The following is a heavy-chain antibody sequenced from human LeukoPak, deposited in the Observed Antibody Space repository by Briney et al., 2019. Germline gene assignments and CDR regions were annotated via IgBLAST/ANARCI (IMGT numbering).Heavy chain of an antibody. CDR2: IYYSGST. CDR3: ERGKEQLWLSPDY. D-gene: IGHD5-18*01. J-gene: IGHJ4*02. Sequence: SETLSLTCTVPGGPTSCYYWSGIRQPPGKALEGFGYIYYSGSTNYNPSLKSRVTISVDTSKNQFSLKLSSVTAADTAVYYCERGKEQLWLSPDYWGQGSLVTVSS. V-gene: IGHV4-59*01. CDR1: GGPTSCYY.